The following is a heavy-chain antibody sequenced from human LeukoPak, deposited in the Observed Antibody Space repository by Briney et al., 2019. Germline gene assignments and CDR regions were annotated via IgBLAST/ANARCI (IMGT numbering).Heavy chain of an antibody. V-gene: IGHV1-69*01. CDR3: ARPWQQLSQADAFDI. CDR2: IFPIFGTA. CDR1: GGTFSSYA. D-gene: IGHD6-13*01. J-gene: IGHJ3*02. Sequence: SSVTVSCKASGGTFSSYAISWVRQAPGQGLEWMGGIFPIFGTANYAQKFQGRVTITADESTSTAYMELSSLRSEDTAVYYCARPWQQLSQADAFDIWGQGTMVTVSS.